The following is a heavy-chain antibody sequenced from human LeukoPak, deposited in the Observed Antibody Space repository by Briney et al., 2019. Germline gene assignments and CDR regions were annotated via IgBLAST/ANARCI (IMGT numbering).Heavy chain of an antibody. D-gene: IGHD2-8*02. V-gene: IGHV1-8*01. CDR3: ARESHCTGGTCYLTAFDV. CDR1: GYTFTRYD. CDR2: LNPGRGNT. Sequence: ASVKVSCKTSGYTFTRYDINWVRQAPGQGLEWMGWLNPGRGNTGYAPEFQGRVTFTRDTSVNTVYMELSGLRSADTAVYYCARESHCTGGTCYLTAFDVWGQGTLLTVSS. J-gene: IGHJ3*01.